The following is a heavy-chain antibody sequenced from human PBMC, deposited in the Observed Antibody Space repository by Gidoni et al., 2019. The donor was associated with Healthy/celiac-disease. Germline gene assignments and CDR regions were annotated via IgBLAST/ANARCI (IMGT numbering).Heavy chain of an antibody. J-gene: IGHJ4*02. CDR2: IYTSGNT. CDR3: ARDNLVAGPFDY. Sequence: QVQLQESGPGLVKPSETLSLPCTVSGASISSYYWSWIRQPAGKGLEWIGRIYTSGNTNYNPALKSRVTMSVDTAKKQLSLKLSSVTAADTAVYYCARDNLVAGPFDYWGQGTLVTVSS. CDR1: GASISSYY. D-gene: IGHD6-19*01. V-gene: IGHV4-4*07.